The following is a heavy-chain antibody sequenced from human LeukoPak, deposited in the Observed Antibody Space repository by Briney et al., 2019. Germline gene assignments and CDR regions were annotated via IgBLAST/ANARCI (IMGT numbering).Heavy chain of an antibody. V-gene: IGHV1-2*02. CDR1: GYTFTNYG. CDR3: ARERDGYNSVDY. J-gene: IGHJ4*02. CDR2: INPNSGGT. D-gene: IGHD5-24*01. Sequence: ASVKVSCKASGYTFTNYGISWVRQAPGQGLEWMGWINPNSGGTNYAQKFQGRVTMTRDTSISTAYMELSRLRSDDTAVYYCARERDGYNSVDYWGQGTLVTVSS.